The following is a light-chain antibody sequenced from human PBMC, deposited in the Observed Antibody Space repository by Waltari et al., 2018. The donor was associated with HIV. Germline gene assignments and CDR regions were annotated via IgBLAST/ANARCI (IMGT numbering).Light chain of an antibody. CDR3: KTWGTALEV. CDR2: VNSDGTH. CDR1: RDYRSNA. J-gene: IGLJ3*02. Sequence: QVVVTQSPSASASLGASVTLPCPLSRDYRSNAIQWHQQHPGKGPRYLMKVNSDGTHMKGEGIPDRFSGSNSGPERYLTISSLQSEDEADYYCKTWGTALEVFGGGTRLTVL. V-gene: IGLV4-69*01.